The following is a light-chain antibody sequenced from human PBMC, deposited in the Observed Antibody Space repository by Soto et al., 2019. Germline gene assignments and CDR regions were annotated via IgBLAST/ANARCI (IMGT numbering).Light chain of an antibody. CDR1: SSDVGASDY. CDR3: SSYTTSHPLV. V-gene: IGLV2-14*01. J-gene: IGLJ2*01. CDR2: EIS. Sequence: QSALTQPASVSESPGQSITISCTGTSSDVGASDYVSWYQQHPGKAPQLIIYEISNRPSGVSNRFSGSKSGNTASLTISGLQAEDESDYACSSYTTSHPLVFGGGTKLTVL.